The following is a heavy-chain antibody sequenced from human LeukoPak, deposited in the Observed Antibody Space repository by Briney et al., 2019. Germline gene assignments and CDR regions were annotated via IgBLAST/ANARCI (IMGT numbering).Heavy chain of an antibody. V-gene: IGHV4-34*01. CDR1: GGSFSGYY. D-gene: IGHD6-19*01. J-gene: IGHJ4*02. CDR2: INHSGST. Sequence: KPSETLSLTCAVYGGSFSGYYWSWIRQPPGKGLEWIGEINHSGSTNYNPSLKSRVTISVDTSKNQFSLKLSSVTAADTAVYYCARYVDSSGWYNGLRYFDYWGQGTLVTVSS. CDR3: ARYVDSSGWYNGLRYFDY.